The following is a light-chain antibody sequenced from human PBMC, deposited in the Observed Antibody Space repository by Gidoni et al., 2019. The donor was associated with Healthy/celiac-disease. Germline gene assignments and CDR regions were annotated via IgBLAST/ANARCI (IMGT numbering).Light chain of an antibody. CDR1: QDISNY. Sequence: DIQMTQSPSSLSASVGDRVTITCQASQDISNYLNWYQQQPGKAPKLLIYDASNLETGVPSRFSGSGAGTDFTFTISSLQTEDIATYYCQQYDNLFTFGPGTKVDI. CDR3: QQYDNLFT. J-gene: IGKJ3*01. V-gene: IGKV1-33*01. CDR2: DAS.